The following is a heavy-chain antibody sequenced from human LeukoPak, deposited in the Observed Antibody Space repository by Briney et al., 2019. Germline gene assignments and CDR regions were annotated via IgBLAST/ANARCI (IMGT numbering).Heavy chain of an antibody. CDR1: GGSISSYY. D-gene: IGHD6-13*01. CDR2: IYYSGST. V-gene: IGHV4-59*01. J-gene: IGHJ6*02. Sequence: SETLSLTCTVSGGSISSYYWSWIRQPPGKGLEWIGYIYYSGSTNYNPSLKSRVTISVDTSKNQFSLKLSSVTAADTAVYYCARVKAAAGTSPIYYYYYGMDVWGQGTTVTVSS. CDR3: ARVKAAAGTSPIYYYYYGMDV.